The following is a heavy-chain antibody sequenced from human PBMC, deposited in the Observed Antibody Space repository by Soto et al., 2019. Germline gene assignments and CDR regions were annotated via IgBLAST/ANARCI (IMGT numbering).Heavy chain of an antibody. J-gene: IGHJ6*03. CDR1: GYTFTSYG. CDR2: ISAYNGNT. D-gene: IGHD3-10*01. CDR3: ARVFMGSGSYPKIYYYYYYMDV. V-gene: IGHV1-18*01. Sequence: QVQLVQSGAEVKKPGASVKVPCKASGYTFTSYGISWVRQAPGQGLEWMGWISAYNGNTNYAQKLQGRVTMTTDTSTSTAYMELRSLRSDDTAVYYCARVFMGSGSYPKIYYYYYYMDVWGKGTTVTVSS.